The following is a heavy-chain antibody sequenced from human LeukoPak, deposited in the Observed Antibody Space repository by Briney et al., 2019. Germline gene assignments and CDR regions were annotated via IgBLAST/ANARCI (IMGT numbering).Heavy chain of an antibody. CDR3: ARELFGIAVAGTSYYYMDV. CDR2: VIPIFGTA. CDR1: GYTFTGYY. Sequence: GASVKVSCKASGYTFTGYYMHWVRQAPGQGLEWMGGVIPIFGTANYAQKFQGRVTITADESTSTAYMELRSLRSDDTAVYYCARELFGIAVAGTSYYYMDVWGKGTTVTVSS. V-gene: IGHV1-69*13. J-gene: IGHJ6*03. D-gene: IGHD6-19*01.